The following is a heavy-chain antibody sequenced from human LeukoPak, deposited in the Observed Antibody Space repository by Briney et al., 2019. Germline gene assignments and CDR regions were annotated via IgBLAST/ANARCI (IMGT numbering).Heavy chain of an antibody. D-gene: IGHD3-22*01. CDR2: INDDGSDT. CDR3: VRGGPSTWF. Sequence: GGSLRLSCEASGDTFSDYWMHWVRQVPGKGPVWVARINDDGSDTVYADSVKGRFTISRGDAKNMLFLQMNSLRGEDTAVYHCVRGGPSTWFWGQGTLVTVSS. V-gene: IGHV3-74*01. CDR1: GDTFSDYW. J-gene: IGHJ4*02.